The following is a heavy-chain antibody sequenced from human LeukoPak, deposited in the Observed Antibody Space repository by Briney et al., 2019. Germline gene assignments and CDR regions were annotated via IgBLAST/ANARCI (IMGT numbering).Heavy chain of an antibody. Sequence: PSETLSLTCTVSGGSISSGGYYWSWIRQPPGKGLEWIGEINHSGSTNYNPSLKSRVTISVDTSKNQFSLKLSSVTAADTAVYYCARLRPPNYYDSSGYTQTRYYFDYWGQGTLVTVSS. D-gene: IGHD3-22*01. CDR2: INHSGST. CDR1: GGSISSGGYY. J-gene: IGHJ4*02. V-gene: IGHV4-39*07. CDR3: ARLRPPNYYDSSGYTQTRYYFDY.